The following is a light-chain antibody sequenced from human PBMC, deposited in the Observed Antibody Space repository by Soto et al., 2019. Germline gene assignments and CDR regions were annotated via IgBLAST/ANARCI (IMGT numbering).Light chain of an antibody. CDR1: SSDVGAYNF. V-gene: IGLV2-11*01. Sequence: QSVLTQPRSVSGSPGQSVTISCTGTSSDVGAYNFVSWYQQHPGKAPKLIIYDVTKRPSGVPDRFSGSKSGNTASLTISGLQADDEADYYCCSYAGSYTVVFGGGTKVTVL. CDR2: DVT. J-gene: IGLJ2*01. CDR3: CSYAGSYTVV.